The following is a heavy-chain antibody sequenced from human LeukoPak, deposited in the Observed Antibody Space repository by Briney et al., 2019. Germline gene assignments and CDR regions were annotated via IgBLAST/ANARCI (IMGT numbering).Heavy chain of an antibody. V-gene: IGHV4-39*07. D-gene: IGHD3-3*01. Sequence: SETLSLTCTFSGGSISSYYWGWTRQPPGKGLEWIGSIYYSGSTYYNPSLKSRVTISVDTSKNQFSLKLSSVTAADTAVYYCARGRNDFWSGYYYYFDYWGQGTLVTVSS. CDR3: ARGRNDFWSGYYYYFDY. CDR2: IYYSGST. CDR1: GGSISSYY. J-gene: IGHJ4*02.